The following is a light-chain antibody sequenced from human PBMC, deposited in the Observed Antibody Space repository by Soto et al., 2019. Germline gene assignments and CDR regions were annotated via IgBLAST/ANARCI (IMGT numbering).Light chain of an antibody. V-gene: IGKV3D-15*01. CDR3: QQYNNWPRT. Sequence: EIEMTQSPSTLSVSPGERATLSCRASQSVSSNLAWYQQKPGQAPRFLIYGASTRATGIPARFSGSGSGTEFTLTISSLQSEDFAVYYCQQYNNWPRTFGQGTKVDIK. CDR1: QSVSSN. J-gene: IGKJ1*01. CDR2: GAS.